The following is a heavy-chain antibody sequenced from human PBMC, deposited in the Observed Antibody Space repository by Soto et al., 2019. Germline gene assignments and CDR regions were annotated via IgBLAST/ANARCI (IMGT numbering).Heavy chain of an antibody. D-gene: IGHD3-9*01. J-gene: IGHJ6*02. CDR3: ARGGFDWLLEYYYYYGMDV. CDR2: ISSSSSYI. Sequence: GGSLRLSCAASGFTFSSYSMNWVRQAPGKGLEWVSSISSSSSYIYYADSVKGRFTISRDNAKNSLYLQMNSLRAEDTAVYYCARGGFDWLLEYYYYYGMDVWGQGTTVTSP. V-gene: IGHV3-21*01. CDR1: GFTFSSYS.